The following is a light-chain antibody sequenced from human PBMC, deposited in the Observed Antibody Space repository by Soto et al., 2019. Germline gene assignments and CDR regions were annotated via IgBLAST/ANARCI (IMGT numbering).Light chain of an antibody. Sequence: EIVLTQSPATLSLSPGEGATLSCRASQSVSTNFFAWYQQKPGQAPRLLIYGASTRATGIPDRFSGSGSGTDFTLTICRLEPEDFAVYYCQQYGRTSWTFGQGTKV. CDR2: GAS. J-gene: IGKJ1*01. V-gene: IGKV3-20*01. CDR3: QQYGRTSWT. CDR1: QSVSTNF.